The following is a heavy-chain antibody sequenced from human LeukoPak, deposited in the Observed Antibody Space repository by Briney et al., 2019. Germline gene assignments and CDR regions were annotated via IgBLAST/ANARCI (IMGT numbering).Heavy chain of an antibody. J-gene: IGHJ4*02. Sequence: PSETLSLTCTVSGGSISSYYWSWIRQPPGKGLEWIGYIYYSGSTNYNPSLKSRVTISVDTSKNQFSLKLNSVTAADTAVYYCARGEWELFDYWGQGTLVTVSS. V-gene: IGHV4-59*01. D-gene: IGHD1-7*01. CDR3: ARGEWELFDY. CDR1: GGSISSYY. CDR2: IYYSGST.